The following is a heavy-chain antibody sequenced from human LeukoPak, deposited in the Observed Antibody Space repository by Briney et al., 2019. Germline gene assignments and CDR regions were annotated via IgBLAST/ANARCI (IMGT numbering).Heavy chain of an antibody. J-gene: IGHJ4*02. D-gene: IGHD3-22*01. V-gene: IGHV3-9*01. CDR2: ISWNSGSI. Sequence: GGSLRLSCAASGFTFDDYAMHWVRQAPGKGLEWVSGISWNSGSIGYADSVKGRFTISRDNAKNSLYLQMNSLRAEDTALYYCAKGGFLQGYYYDSSGELFDYWGQGTLATVSP. CDR1: GFTFDDYA. CDR3: AKGGFLQGYYYDSSGELFDY.